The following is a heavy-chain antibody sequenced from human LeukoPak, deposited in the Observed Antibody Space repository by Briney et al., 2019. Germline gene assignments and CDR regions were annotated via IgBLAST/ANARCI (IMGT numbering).Heavy chain of an antibody. CDR3: ARRPINCIITNCYVDY. V-gene: IGHV1-2*02. D-gene: IGHD2-2*01. CDR1: VYTFTNFY. CDR2: MNPNSGDT. J-gene: IGHJ4*02. Sequence: ASVKVSCKASVYTFTNFYIHWVRQAPGQGLGWMGWMNPNSGDTSYAREFQDRVTMTRDTSLSTAYMELSRLRSDDTAVYFCARRPINCIITNCYVDYWGQGTLVTVSS.